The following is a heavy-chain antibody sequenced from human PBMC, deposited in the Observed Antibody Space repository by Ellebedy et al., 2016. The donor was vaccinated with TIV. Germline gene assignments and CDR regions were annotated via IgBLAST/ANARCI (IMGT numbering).Heavy chain of an antibody. Sequence: GESLKISCAASGFTFSDYYMIWIRQAPGKGLEWVSYICNSGSTIYYADSVKGRFTISRDNTKNSLSLQMNSLRVEDTAVYYCARDARFIDQQHNWFDPWGQGTLVTVSS. CDR3: ARDARFIDQQHNWFDP. CDR2: ICNSGSTI. D-gene: IGHD2-2*01. J-gene: IGHJ5*02. V-gene: IGHV3-11*01. CDR1: GFTFSDYY.